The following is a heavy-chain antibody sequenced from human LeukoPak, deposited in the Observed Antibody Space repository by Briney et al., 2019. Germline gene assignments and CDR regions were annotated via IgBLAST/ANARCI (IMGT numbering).Heavy chain of an antibody. V-gene: IGHV3-74*01. CDR2: INSDGIST. CDR1: GFTFSNYW. Sequence: GGSLRLSCAASGFTFSNYWMHWVRQAPGKGLVWASRINSDGISTGYADSVRGRFTVSRDNAKKKLYLKMNSLRAEDTAVYYCARDVGNFDYWGQGTLVTVSS. CDR3: ARDVGNFDY. J-gene: IGHJ4*02.